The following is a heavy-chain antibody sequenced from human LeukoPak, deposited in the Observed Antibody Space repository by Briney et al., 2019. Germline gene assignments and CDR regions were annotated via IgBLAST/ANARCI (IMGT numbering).Heavy chain of an antibody. J-gene: IGHJ3*02. V-gene: IGHV4-38-2*02. Sequence: SETLSLTCTVSGYSISSGYYWGWIRQPPGKGLEWIGSIYHSGSTYYNPSLKSRVTISVDTSKNQFSLKLSSVTAADTAVYYCARETAIPGIGDAFDIWGQGTMVTVSS. CDR3: ARETAIPGIGDAFDI. CDR2: IYHSGST. CDR1: GYSISSGYY. D-gene: IGHD2-21*02.